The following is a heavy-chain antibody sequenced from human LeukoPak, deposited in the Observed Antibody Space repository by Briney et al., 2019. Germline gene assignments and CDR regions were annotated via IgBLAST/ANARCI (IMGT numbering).Heavy chain of an antibody. D-gene: IGHD1-26*01. J-gene: IGHJ4*02. CDR1: GYTFTSYA. CDR3: AREWWELPDERAELDY. V-gene: IGHV7-4-1*02. Sequence: ASVKVSCKASGYTFTSYAMNWVRQAPGQGLEWMGWINTNTGNPTYAQGFTGRFVFSLDTFVSTAYLQISSLKAEDTAVYYCAREWWELPDERAELDYWGQGTLVTVSS. CDR2: INTNTGNP.